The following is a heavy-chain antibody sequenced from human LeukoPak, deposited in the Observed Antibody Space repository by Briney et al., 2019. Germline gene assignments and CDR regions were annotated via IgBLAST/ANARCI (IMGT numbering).Heavy chain of an antibody. Sequence: GGSLRLSCAASGITFSGAWMHWVRQAPGKGLVWVSRINDDGSFRRYANSVKGRFTISRDNAKNTLFLQMDSLRAEDTAVYYCARVSGPGMNEYYHLWGQGTLVTVSS. V-gene: IGHV3-74*01. D-gene: IGHD3-10*01. CDR2: INDDGSFR. CDR3: ARVSGPGMNEYYHL. J-gene: IGHJ1*01. CDR1: GITFSGAW.